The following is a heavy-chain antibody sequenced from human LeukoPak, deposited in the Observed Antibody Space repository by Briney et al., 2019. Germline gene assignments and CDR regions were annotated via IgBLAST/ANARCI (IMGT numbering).Heavy chain of an antibody. Sequence: GGSLRLSCAASGFTFSSYGMHRVRQAPGKGLEWVANIKQDGSEKYYVDSVKGRFTISRDNAKNSLYLQMNSLRAEDTAVYYCAREQWLERAFDYWGQGTLVTVSS. CDR3: AREQWLERAFDY. CDR2: IKQDGSEK. V-gene: IGHV3-7*01. J-gene: IGHJ4*02. CDR1: GFTFSSYG. D-gene: IGHD6-19*01.